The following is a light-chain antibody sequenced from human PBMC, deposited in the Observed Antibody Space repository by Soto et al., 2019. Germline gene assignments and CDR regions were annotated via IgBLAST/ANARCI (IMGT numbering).Light chain of an antibody. CDR2: DAS. J-gene: IGKJ2*01. Sequence: DIQMTQSPSTLSASVGDRVTITCRASQTINSWLAWYQQKPGKAPKLLIYDASSLESGVPSRFSGSRSGTEFTLTISSLQPDDFATYYCQQYNSYSYTFGQGTKLEIK. CDR1: QTINSW. V-gene: IGKV1-5*01. CDR3: QQYNSYSYT.